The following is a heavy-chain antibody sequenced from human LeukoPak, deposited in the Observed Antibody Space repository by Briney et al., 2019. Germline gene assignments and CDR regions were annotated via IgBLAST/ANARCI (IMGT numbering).Heavy chain of an antibody. CDR1: GFTFSTYS. Sequence: RTGGFLRLSCAASGFTFSTYSMSWVRQAPGKGLEWVSSHSKSSTYVYYAASVKGRFTISRDNAKNSLFLEMNSLRAEDTAVYYCARDREASDDFNRFDPWGQGTLVTVSS. CDR2: HSKSSTYV. V-gene: IGHV3-21*01. D-gene: IGHD3/OR15-3a*01. J-gene: IGHJ5*02. CDR3: ARDREASDDFNRFDP.